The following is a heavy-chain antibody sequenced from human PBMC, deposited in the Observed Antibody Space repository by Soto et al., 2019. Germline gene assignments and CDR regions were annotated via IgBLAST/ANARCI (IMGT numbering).Heavy chain of an antibody. CDR1: GYTFTSYY. CDR2: ISPSGGST. V-gene: IGHV1-46*01. J-gene: IGHJ4*02. CDR3: AREENPEWELPSYYFDY. Sequence: QVQLVQSRAEVKKPGASVKVSCKASGYTFTSYYMHWVRQAPGQGLEWMGIISPSGGSTSYAQKFQGRVTMTRDTSTSTVYMELSSLRSEDTAVYYCAREENPEWELPSYYFDYWGQGTLVTVSS. D-gene: IGHD1-26*01.